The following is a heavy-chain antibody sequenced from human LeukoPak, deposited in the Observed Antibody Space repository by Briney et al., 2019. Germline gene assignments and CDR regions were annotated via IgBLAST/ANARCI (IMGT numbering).Heavy chain of an antibody. V-gene: IGHV3-21*01. Sequence: GGSLRLSCAASGFTFSSYSMNWVRQAPGKVLEWVSSISSSSSYIYYADSVKGRFTISRDNAKNSLYLQMNSLRAEDTAVYYCARVRPFFVAPTNSIDYWGQGTLVTVSS. CDR1: GFTFSSYS. CDR2: ISSSSSYI. D-gene: IGHD5-12*01. CDR3: ARVRPFFVAPTNSIDY. J-gene: IGHJ4*02.